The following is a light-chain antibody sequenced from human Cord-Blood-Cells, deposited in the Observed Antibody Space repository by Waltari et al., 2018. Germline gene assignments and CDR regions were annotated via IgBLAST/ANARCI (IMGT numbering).Light chain of an antibody. CDR3: QQRSNWPRT. CDR1: QSVSSY. Sequence: EIVLTQPPATLSLSPGERATISCRASQSVSSYLAWYQQKPGQAPRLLIYDASNRATGIPARFSGSGSGTDFTLTISSVAPEDFAVYYCQQRSNWPRTFGQGTKLEIK. V-gene: IGKV3-11*01. J-gene: IGKJ2*01. CDR2: DAS.